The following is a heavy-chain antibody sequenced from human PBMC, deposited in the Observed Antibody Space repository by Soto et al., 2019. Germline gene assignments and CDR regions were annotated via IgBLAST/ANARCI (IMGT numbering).Heavy chain of an antibody. D-gene: IGHD3-22*01. Sequence: PSETLSLTCAVYGGSFSGYYWSWIRQPPGKGLEWIGEINHSGSTNYNPSLKSRVTISVDTSKNQFSLKLSSVTAADTAVYYCASSRGDYYDSSGYQTAFDYWGQGTMVTVSS. J-gene: IGHJ4*02. CDR3: ASSRGDYYDSSGYQTAFDY. V-gene: IGHV4-34*01. CDR1: GGSFSGYY. CDR2: INHSGST.